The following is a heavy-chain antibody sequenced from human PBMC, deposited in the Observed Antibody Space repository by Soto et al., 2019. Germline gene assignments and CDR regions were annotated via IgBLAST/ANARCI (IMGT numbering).Heavy chain of an antibody. D-gene: IGHD3-3*01. CDR3: ARGGFRVVAALFDY. V-gene: IGHV3-33*01. CDR2: IWYDGSNK. CDR1: GFTFSSYG. Sequence: GSLRLSCAASGFTFSSYGMHWVRQAPGKGLEWVAVIWYDGSNKYYADSVKGRFTISRDNSKNTLYLQMNSLRAEDTAVYYCARGGFRVVAALFDYWGQGTLVTVSS. J-gene: IGHJ4*02.